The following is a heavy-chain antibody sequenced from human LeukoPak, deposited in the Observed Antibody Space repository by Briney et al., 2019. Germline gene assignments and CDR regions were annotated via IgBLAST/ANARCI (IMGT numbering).Heavy chain of an antibody. Sequence: PGGSLRLSCAASGFTFSNNWMHWVRHAPGKGLVWVSRIKGDGSSTDYADSVRGRFTISRDIAKDTLLLQMNSLRAEDTAVYYCVRDGVGAPPFDYWGQGVLVTVSS. V-gene: IGHV3-74*01. CDR3: VRDGVGAPPFDY. CDR1: GFTFSNNW. J-gene: IGHJ4*02. CDR2: IKGDGSST. D-gene: IGHD1-26*01.